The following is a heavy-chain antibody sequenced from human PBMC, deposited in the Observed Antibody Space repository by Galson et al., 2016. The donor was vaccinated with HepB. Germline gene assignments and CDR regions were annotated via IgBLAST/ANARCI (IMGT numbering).Heavy chain of an antibody. CDR3: ARDRGFYSSTWD. V-gene: IGHV3-23*01. CDR1: GFTFSSYA. Sequence: SLRLSCAASGFTFSSYAMSWVRQAPGKGLEWVSSIGGDGAPYYVDSMKGRFTISRGNSKDTLYLQMISLRAEDTAVYYCARDRGFYSSTWDWGQGTLVTVSS. CDR2: IGGDGAP. D-gene: IGHD2-2*01. J-gene: IGHJ4*02.